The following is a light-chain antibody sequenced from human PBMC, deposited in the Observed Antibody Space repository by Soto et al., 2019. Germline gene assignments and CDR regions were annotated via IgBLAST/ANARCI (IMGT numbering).Light chain of an antibody. J-gene: IGLJ2*01. V-gene: IGLV2-14*01. CDR3: SSYTRISSVI. CDR2: EVS. Sequence: QSALTQPASVSGSPGQSIIISCTGTSTDVGGYDYVSWYQQHPGKAPKLMIFEVSDRPSGVSNRFSGSKSGNTASLTISGLQAEDEADYYCSSYTRISSVIFGGGTKLTVL. CDR1: STDVGGYDY.